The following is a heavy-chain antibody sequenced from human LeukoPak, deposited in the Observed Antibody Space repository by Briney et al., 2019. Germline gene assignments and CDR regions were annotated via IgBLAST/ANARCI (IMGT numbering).Heavy chain of an antibody. V-gene: IGHV4-4*07. D-gene: IGHD5-24*01. CDR3: ARAWQSGYNFPYYFDY. CDR2: MYTSGTT. Sequence: SETLSLTCTVSGGSISSYYWSWIRQPAGKGLEWIGRMYTSGTTNYNPSLRSRVTISVDTSKNQFSLKLSSVTAADTAVYYCARAWQSGYNFPYYFDYWGQGTLVTVSS. J-gene: IGHJ4*02. CDR1: GGSISSYY.